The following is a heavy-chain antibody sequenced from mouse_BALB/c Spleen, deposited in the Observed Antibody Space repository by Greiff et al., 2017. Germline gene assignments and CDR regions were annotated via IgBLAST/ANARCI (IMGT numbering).Heavy chain of an antibody. Sequence: EVQLVESGGDLVKPGGSLKLSCAASGFTFSSYGMSWVRQTPDKRLEWVATISSGGSYTYYPDSVKGRFTISRDNAKNTLYLQMSSLKSEDTAMYYCARRDRYDVRFAYWGQGTLVTVSA. CDR2: ISSGGSYT. CDR3: ARRDRYDVRFAY. V-gene: IGHV5-6*01. J-gene: IGHJ3*01. D-gene: IGHD2-14*01. CDR1: GFTFSSYG.